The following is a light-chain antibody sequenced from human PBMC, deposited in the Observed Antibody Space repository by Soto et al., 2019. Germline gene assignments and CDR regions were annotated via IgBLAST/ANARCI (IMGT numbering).Light chain of an antibody. V-gene: IGKV1-39*01. CDR2: DAS. J-gene: IGKJ2*01. Sequence: SQMTQSPSSLSASVGCRFTITCQASQDISNYLNWYQQKPGKAPKLLIYDASTLQGGVPSRFSASGSGTDFSLTISSLRVEDFGTYYCQQSFVSPYTFGQGTKVDIK. CDR1: QDISNY. CDR3: QQSFVSPYT.